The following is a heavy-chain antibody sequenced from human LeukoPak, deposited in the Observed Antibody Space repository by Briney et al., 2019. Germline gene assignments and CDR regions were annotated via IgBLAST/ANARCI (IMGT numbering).Heavy chain of an antibody. CDR3: ARAVTIFGVVTRFDP. J-gene: IGHJ5*02. CDR2: ISAYNGNT. Sequence: ASVKVSCKASGYTFTSYGISWVRQAPEQGLEWMGWISAYNGNTNYAQKLQSRVTMTTDTSTSTAYMELRSLRSDDTAVYYCARAVTIFGVVTRFDPWGQGTLVTVSS. D-gene: IGHD3-3*01. CDR1: GYTFTSYG. V-gene: IGHV1-18*01.